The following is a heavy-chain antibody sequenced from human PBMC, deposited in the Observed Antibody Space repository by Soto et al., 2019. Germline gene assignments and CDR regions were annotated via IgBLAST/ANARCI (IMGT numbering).Heavy chain of an antibody. D-gene: IGHD6-13*01. CDR3: ARELGSGSWPWYYGMDV. Sequence: ASVKVSCRASGYTFTGYYMHWVRQAPGQGLEWMGWINPNSGGTNYAQKFQGWVTMTRDTSISTAYMELSRLRSDDTGVYYCARELGSGSWPWYYGMDVWGRGTTLTVCS. CDR1: GYTFTGYY. CDR2: INPNSGGT. J-gene: IGHJ6*01. V-gene: IGHV1-2*04.